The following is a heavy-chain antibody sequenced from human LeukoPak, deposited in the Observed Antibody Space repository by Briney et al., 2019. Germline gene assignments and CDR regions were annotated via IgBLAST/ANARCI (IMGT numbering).Heavy chain of an antibody. CDR2: IYYSGST. J-gene: IGHJ4*02. Sequence: SETLSLTCTVSGGSISSSPYYWGWIRQPPGKGLEWIGSIYYSGSTYYNPSLKSRVTISVDTSENQFSLKLSSVTAADTAVYYCARHTGSGSYWPFDYWGQGTLVTVSS. V-gene: IGHV4-39*01. D-gene: IGHD3-10*01. CDR3: ARHTGSGSYWPFDY. CDR1: GGSISSSPYY.